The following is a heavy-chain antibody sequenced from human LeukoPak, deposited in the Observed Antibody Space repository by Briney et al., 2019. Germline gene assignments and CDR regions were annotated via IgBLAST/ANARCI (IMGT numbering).Heavy chain of an antibody. J-gene: IGHJ4*02. CDR2: LSYDGSNE. CDR3: AGSWFYRDYFEY. D-gene: IGHD3-10*01. CDR1: GLTFSGNS. Sequence: PGGSLRLSCVASGLTFSGNSMNWVRQAPGKGLEWVAVLSYDGSNEYYADSVKGRFTISRDNSKNTLYLQMNSPRVEDTAVYYCAGSWFYRDYFEYWGQGTLVTVSS. V-gene: IGHV3-30*03.